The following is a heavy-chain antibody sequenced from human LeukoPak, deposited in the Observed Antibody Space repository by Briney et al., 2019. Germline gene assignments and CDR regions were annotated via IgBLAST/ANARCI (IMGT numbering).Heavy chain of an antibody. CDR3: ARQYTRAIFGVVMADAFDI. V-gene: IGHV4-61*08. CDR1: GGSISSGGYS. Sequence: SETLSLTCAVSGGSISSGGYSWSWIRQPPGKGLEWIGYIYYSGSTNYNPSLKSRVTISVDTSKNQFSLKLSSVTAADTAVYYCARQYTRAIFGVVMADAFDIWGQGTMVTVSS. CDR2: IYYSGST. D-gene: IGHD3-3*01. J-gene: IGHJ3*02.